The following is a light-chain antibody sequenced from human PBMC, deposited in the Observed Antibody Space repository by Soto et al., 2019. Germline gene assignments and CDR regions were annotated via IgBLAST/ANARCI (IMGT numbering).Light chain of an antibody. Sequence: ENVLTQSPGTLSLSPGERATLSCRASQSVSSTFLAWYQHKPGQPPRLLIYGASTRATGIPDRFSGSGSGTAFTLTISRLEPEDFAVYYCQQFSTSPLMYTFGQGTKLEIK. CDR2: GAS. CDR1: QSVSSTF. V-gene: IGKV3-20*01. CDR3: QQFSTSPLMYT. J-gene: IGKJ2*01.